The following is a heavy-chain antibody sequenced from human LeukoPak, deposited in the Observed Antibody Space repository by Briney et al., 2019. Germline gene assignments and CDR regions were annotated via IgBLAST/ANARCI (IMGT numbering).Heavy chain of an antibody. J-gene: IGHJ4*02. Sequence: GGSLRLSCAASGFTFSPYSMNWVRQTPGKGLEWIAYISGDSNNIYYADSVKGRFTISRDNAKNSVYLHMSSLRAEDTAMYYCARFTVVTFFDYWGQGTLVTVSS. CDR1: GFTFSPYS. CDR3: ARFTVVTFFDY. CDR2: ISGDSNNI. V-gene: IGHV3-48*04. D-gene: IGHD4-23*01.